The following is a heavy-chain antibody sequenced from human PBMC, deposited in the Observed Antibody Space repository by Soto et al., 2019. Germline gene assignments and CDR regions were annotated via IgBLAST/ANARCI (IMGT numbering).Heavy chain of an antibody. CDR1: GFTFSSYA. D-gene: IGHD3-22*01. CDR3: AKGRESSGSYRPFDY. V-gene: IGHV3-23*01. Sequence: GGSLRLSCAASGFTFSSYAISWVRQAPGKGLEWVSAISGGGVATNYADSVKGRFTISRDNSKNTLYLQMNSLRAEDTAVYYCAKGRESSGSYRPFDYWGQGTLVTVSS. CDR2: ISGGGVAT. J-gene: IGHJ4*02.